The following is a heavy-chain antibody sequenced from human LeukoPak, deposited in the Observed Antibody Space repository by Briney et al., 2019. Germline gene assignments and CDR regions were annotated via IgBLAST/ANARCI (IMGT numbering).Heavy chain of an antibody. D-gene: IGHD6-6*01. V-gene: IGHV7-4-1*02. Sequence: ASVKVSCTASGYTFTSYAMNWVRQAPGQGLEWMGWINTNTGNPTYAQGFTGRFVFSLDTSVSTAYLQISSLKAEDTAVYYCARDLGYSSSSPDYYYYGMDVWGQGTTVTVSS. CDR2: INTNTGNP. CDR1: GYTFTSYA. CDR3: ARDLGYSSSSPDYYYYGMDV. J-gene: IGHJ6*02.